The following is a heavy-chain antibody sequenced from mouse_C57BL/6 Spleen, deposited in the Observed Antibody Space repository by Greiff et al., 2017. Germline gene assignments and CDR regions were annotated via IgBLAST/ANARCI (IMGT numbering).Heavy chain of an antibody. Sequence: QVHVKQPGAELVKPGASVKLSCKASGYTFTSYWMHWVKQRPGRGLEWIGRIDPNSGGTKYNEKFKSKATLTVDKPSSTAYMQLSSLTSEDSAVYYCARSDDGYYGAWFAYWGQGTLVTVSA. CDR1: GYTFTSYW. V-gene: IGHV1-72*01. D-gene: IGHD2-3*01. J-gene: IGHJ3*01. CDR3: ARSDDGYYGAWFAY. CDR2: IDPNSGGT.